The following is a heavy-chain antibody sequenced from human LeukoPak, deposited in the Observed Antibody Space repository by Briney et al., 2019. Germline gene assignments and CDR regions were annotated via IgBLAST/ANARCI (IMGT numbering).Heavy chain of an antibody. CDR3: ARDGAYGDYDC. CDR2: ISSSSSYI. J-gene: IGHJ4*02. D-gene: IGHD4-17*01. Sequence: GGSLRLSCAASGFTFSSYSMNWVRQAPGKGLEWVSSISSSSSYIYYADSVKGRFTIFRDNSKNTLYLQMGSLRAEDMAVYYCARDGAYGDYDCWGQGTLVTVSS. CDR1: GFTFSSYS. V-gene: IGHV3-21*01.